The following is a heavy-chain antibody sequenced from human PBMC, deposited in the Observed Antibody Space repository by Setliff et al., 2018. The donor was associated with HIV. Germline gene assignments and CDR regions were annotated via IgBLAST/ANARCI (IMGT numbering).Heavy chain of an antibody. CDR1: GYTFTSYD. CDR2: IYPNTGNT. Sequence: ASVKVSCKASGYTFTSYDINWVRQATGQGLEWMGWIYPNTGNTHYAPKFQGRVTMTRDTSITTAYMEMTKLTSDDTAVYYCAKNYFDTSGWSAVDYWGQGTLVTVSS. D-gene: IGHD3-22*01. CDR3: AKNYFDTSGWSAVDY. V-gene: IGHV1-2*02. J-gene: IGHJ4*02.